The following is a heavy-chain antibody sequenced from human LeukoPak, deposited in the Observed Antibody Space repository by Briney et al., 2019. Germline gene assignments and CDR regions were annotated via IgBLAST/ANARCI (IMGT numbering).Heavy chain of an antibody. CDR2: IITILGIA. J-gene: IGHJ4*02. CDR1: GGTFSSYT. V-gene: IGHV1-69*02. D-gene: IGHD6-6*01. CDR3: ASAIIAARPDYFDY. Sequence: SVKVSCKASGGTFSSYTISWVRQAPGQGLEWMGRIITILGIANYAQKFQGRVTITADKSTSTAYMELSSLRSEDTAVYYCASAIIAARPDYFDYWGQGTLVTVSS.